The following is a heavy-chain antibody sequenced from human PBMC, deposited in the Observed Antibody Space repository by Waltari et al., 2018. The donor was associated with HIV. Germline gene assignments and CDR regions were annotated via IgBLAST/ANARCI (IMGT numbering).Heavy chain of an antibody. CDR1: GGSISSSNW. CDR2: SYHRGST. CDR3: AGGRERPHYYYYGMDV. V-gene: IGHV4-4*02. Sequence: QVQLQESGPGLVKPSGTLSLTCAVSGGSISSSNWWSWVRQPPGKGLEWFGESYHRGSTNYNPALRSRVIISVDKSKNQCSLKLSSVTAADTAVYYCAGGRERPHYYYYGMDVWGQGTTVTVSS. J-gene: IGHJ6*02.